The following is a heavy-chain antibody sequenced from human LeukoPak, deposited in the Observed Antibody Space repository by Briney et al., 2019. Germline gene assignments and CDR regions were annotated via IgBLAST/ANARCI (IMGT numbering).Heavy chain of an antibody. Sequence: ASVKVSCKASGYTFTSYDINWVRQATGQGLEWMGWVNPNSGNTGYAQKFQGRVTMTRNTSISTAYMELSSLRSEDTAVYYCAREWGPNAWFDPWGQGTLVTVSS. D-gene: IGHD7-27*01. CDR3: AREWGPNAWFDP. CDR1: GYTFTSYD. J-gene: IGHJ5*02. V-gene: IGHV1-8*01. CDR2: VNPNSGNT.